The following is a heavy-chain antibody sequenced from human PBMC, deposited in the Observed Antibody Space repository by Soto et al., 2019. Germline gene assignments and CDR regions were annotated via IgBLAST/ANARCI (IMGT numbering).Heavy chain of an antibody. D-gene: IGHD3-9*01. Sequence: SETLSLTCAAYGGSFSGYYWSWIRQPPGKGLEWIGEINHSGSTNYNPSLKSRVTISVDTSRNQFSLKLSSVTAADTAVYYCARGRSLRYFDWGFDFDYWGQGTLVTVSS. CDR2: INHSGST. J-gene: IGHJ4*02. CDR1: GGSFSGYY. V-gene: IGHV4-34*01. CDR3: ARGRSLRYFDWGFDFDY.